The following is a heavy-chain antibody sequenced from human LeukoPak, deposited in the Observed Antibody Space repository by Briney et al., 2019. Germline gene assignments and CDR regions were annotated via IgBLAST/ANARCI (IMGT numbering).Heavy chain of an antibody. V-gene: IGHV3-53*01. J-gene: IGHJ4*02. CDR3: ARRAGAYSHPYDY. CDR1: GFTFDDHG. D-gene: IGHD4/OR15-4a*01. CDR2: IYSGTT. Sequence: GGSLRLSCAASGFTFDDHGMSWVRQAPGKGLEWVSFIYSGTTHYSDSVKGRFTISRDNSKNTLYLQMNSLRAEDTAVYYCARRAGAYSHPYDYWGQGTLVTVSS.